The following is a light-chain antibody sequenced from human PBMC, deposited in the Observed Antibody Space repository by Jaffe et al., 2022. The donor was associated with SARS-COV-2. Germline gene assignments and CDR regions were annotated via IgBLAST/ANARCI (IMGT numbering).Light chain of an antibody. Sequence: DIQMTQSPSSLSASVGDRVTITCRASQHISGYLNWYQQKPGKAPKLLISAASTLRGGVPTGFSGSGSGTDYSLTMSSLQPEDSATYYCQQTYSPPYTFGQGTRLEIK. CDR1: QHISGY. J-gene: IGKJ2*01. CDR2: AAS. CDR3: QQTYSPPYT. V-gene: IGKV1-39*01.